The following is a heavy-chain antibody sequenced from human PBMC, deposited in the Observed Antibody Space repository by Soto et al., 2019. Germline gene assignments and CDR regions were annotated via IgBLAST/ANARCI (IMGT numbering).Heavy chain of an antibody. CDR1: GGTFSSYT. V-gene: IGHV1-69*06. Sequence: APVKVSCKASGGTFSSYTISWVRQAPGQGLEWMGGIIPINGTANYAQNLQGRVTITGDTSTSTAYMELSSLRSEDTAVYYCAREGYDSPPDPLDIWGQGTMVTVSS. CDR2: IIPINGTA. CDR3: AREGYDSPPDPLDI. J-gene: IGHJ3*02. D-gene: IGHD3-22*01.